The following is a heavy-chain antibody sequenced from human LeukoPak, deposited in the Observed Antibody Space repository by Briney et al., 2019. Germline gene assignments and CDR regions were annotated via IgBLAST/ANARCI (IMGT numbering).Heavy chain of an antibody. CDR2: IKPDGSER. J-gene: IGHJ4*02. V-gene: IGHV3-7*03. D-gene: IGHD6-19*01. CDR3: AKAQGIAVAGTRYLYFDY. Sequence: GGSLRLFCITSGFTFSSYWMSWVRQAPGKGLEWVANIKPDGSERYYVDSVKGRFTISRDNAKNSLYLQMNSLRAEDTAVYYCAKAQGIAVAGTRYLYFDYWGQGTLVTVSS. CDR1: GFTFSSYW.